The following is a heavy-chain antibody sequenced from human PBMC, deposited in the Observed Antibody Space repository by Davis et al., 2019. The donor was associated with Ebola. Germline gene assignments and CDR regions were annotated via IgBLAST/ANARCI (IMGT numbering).Heavy chain of an antibody. V-gene: IGHV1-24*01. J-gene: IGHJ6*02. CDR3: ATAISMVRGVIIKDYYYYGMDV. CDR1: GYTLTELS. D-gene: IGHD3-10*01. Sequence: ASVQVSCKVSGYTLTELSMHWVRQAPGKGLEWMGGFDPEDGETIYAQKFQGRVTMTEDTSTDTAYMELSSLRSEDTAVYYCATAISMVRGVIIKDYYYYGMDVWGQGTTVTVSS. CDR2: FDPEDGET.